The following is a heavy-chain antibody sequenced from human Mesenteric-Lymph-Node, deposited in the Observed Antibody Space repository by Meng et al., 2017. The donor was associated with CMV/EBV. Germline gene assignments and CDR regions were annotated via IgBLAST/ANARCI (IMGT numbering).Heavy chain of an antibody. J-gene: IGHJ4*02. D-gene: IGHD3-22*01. Sequence: SSYAMSWVRQAPGKGLEWVSAISGSGGSTYYADSVKGRFTISRDNSKNTLYLQMNSLRAEDTAVYYCAKDRSRRGYYDSSGYYPFDYWGQGTLVTVSS. V-gene: IGHV3-23*01. CDR1: SSYA. CDR2: ISGSGGST. CDR3: AKDRSRRGYYDSSGYYPFDY.